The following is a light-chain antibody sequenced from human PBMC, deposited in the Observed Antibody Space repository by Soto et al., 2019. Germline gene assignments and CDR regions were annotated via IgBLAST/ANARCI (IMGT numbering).Light chain of an antibody. CDR1: QGISSY. Sequence: QLTQSPSSLSASVGDRVTITCRASQGISSYLAWYQQKPGKAPKLLIYAASTLQSGVPSRFSGSGSGTDFTLTISSLQPEDFATYYCQQLNSYPPGTFGQGTKLEIK. J-gene: IGKJ2*01. V-gene: IGKV1-9*01. CDR2: AAS. CDR3: QQLNSYPPGT.